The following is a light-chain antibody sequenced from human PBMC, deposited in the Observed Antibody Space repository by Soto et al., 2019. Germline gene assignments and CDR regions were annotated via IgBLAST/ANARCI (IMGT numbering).Light chain of an antibody. Sequence: QSVLTQPPSVSGAPGQRVTIPCTGSSSNIGAGYDVHWYQQLPGTAPKLLIYGNSNRPSGVPDRFSGSKTGTSASLAITGLQDEDEADYYCQSYDTSLSGVVFGGGTTLTVL. CDR1: SSNIGAGYD. V-gene: IGLV1-40*01. CDR3: QSYDTSLSGVV. J-gene: IGLJ2*01. CDR2: GNS.